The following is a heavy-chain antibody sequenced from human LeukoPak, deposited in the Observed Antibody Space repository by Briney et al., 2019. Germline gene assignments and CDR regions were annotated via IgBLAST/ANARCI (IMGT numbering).Heavy chain of an antibody. Sequence: SETLSLTCAVSGGSISSGDYYWTWIRQPPGKGLEWIGYIYYSGSTYYNPSLKSRVTISIDTSKNQFSLRLSSVTAADTAVYYCARVVTTVTDAFGNWGQGTLVTVSS. V-gene: IGHV4-30-4*01. CDR1: GGSISSGDYY. J-gene: IGHJ4*02. D-gene: IGHD4-17*01. CDR2: IYYSGST. CDR3: ARVVTTVTDAFGN.